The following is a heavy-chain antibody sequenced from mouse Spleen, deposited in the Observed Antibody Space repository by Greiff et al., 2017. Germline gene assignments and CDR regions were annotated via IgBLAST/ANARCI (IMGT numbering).Heavy chain of an antibody. CDR2: INPSTGYT. D-gene: IGHD2-4*01. Sequence: VQLQQSGAELAKPGASVKMSCKASGYTFTSYWMHWVKQRPGQGLEWIGYINPSTGYTEYNQKFKDKATLTADKSSSTAYMQLSSLTSEDSAVYYCARSYDYDRGAWFAYWGQGTLVTVSA. J-gene: IGHJ3*01. V-gene: IGHV1-7*01. CDR3: ARSYDYDRGAWFAY. CDR1: GYTFTSYW.